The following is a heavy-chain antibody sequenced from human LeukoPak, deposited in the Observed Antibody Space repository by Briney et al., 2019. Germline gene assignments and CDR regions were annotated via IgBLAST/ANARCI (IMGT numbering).Heavy chain of an antibody. CDR2: MTPNTGKT. D-gene: IGHD6-13*01. CDR1: GYTFTSYD. V-gene: IGHV1-8*01. CDR3: ARKNTSSWYQGNYAMDV. J-gene: IGHJ6*02. Sequence: ASVKVSCKASGYTFTSYDINWVRQATGQGLEWMGWMTPNTGKTGYAQKFQGRVTMTANSALSTAYMELSSLRSEDTAVYYCARKNTSSWYQGNYAMDVWGQGTTVTVSS.